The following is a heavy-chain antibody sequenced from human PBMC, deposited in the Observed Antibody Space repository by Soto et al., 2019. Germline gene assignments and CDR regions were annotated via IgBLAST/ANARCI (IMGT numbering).Heavy chain of an antibody. CDR3: ARLRVAARYGMDV. CDR2: IYYSGST. J-gene: IGHJ6*02. D-gene: IGHD6-6*01. V-gene: IGHV4-39*01. Sequence: QLQLQESGPGLVKPSETLSLTCTVSGGSISSSSYYWGWIRQPPGKGLEWIGSIYYSGSTYYNPSLKSRVTISVDTSKNQFSLKLSSVTAADTAVYYCARLRVAARYGMDVWGQGTTVTVSS. CDR1: GGSISSSSYY.